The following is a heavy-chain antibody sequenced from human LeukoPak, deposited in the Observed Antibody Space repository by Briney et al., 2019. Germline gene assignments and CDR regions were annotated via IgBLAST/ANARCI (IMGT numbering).Heavy chain of an antibody. CDR1: GYTFTGYY. CDR2: IHPISGAT. CDR3: ARVYYYGSGSYYNLYYFDY. D-gene: IGHD3-10*01. V-gene: IGHV1-2*02. J-gene: IGHJ4*02. Sequence: ASVKVSCKTSGYTFTGYYMHWVRQAPGQGLEWMGWIHPISGATNYAPRFQDRVTMTRDTSISTAYMELSRLISDDMAVYYCARVYYYGSGSYYNLYYFDYWGQGTLVTVSS.